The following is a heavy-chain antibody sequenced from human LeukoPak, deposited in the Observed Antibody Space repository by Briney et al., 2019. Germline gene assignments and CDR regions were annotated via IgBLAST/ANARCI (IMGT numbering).Heavy chain of an antibody. Sequence: GASVKVSCKASGYTFTSYYMHWLRQAPGQGLEWMGIINPSGGSTSYAQKFQGRVTMTRDTSTSTVYMELSSLRSEDTAVYYCARGEPSWNDYWYFDYWGQGTLVTVSS. V-gene: IGHV1-46*01. J-gene: IGHJ4*02. CDR3: ARGEPSWNDYWYFDY. CDR1: GYTFTSYY. CDR2: INPSGGST. D-gene: IGHD1-1*01.